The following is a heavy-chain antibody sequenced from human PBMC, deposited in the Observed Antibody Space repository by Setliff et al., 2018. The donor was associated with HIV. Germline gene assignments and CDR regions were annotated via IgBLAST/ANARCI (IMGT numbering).Heavy chain of an antibody. J-gene: IGHJ3*02. CDR3: ARDGGGFASGTFDI. Sequence: SETLSLTCTVSGGSVSSGTYYWTWIRQPPGKGLEWIGYIYYSGSTNYNPSLKTRVTVSTDTSKNQFSLKLTSVTAADTAVYYCARDGGGFASGTFDIWGQGTKVTVSS. D-gene: IGHD2-15*01. CDR2: IYYSGST. V-gene: IGHV4-61*01. CDR1: GGSVSSGTYY.